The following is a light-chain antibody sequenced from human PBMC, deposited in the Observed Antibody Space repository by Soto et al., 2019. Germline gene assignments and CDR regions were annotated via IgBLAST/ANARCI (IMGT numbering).Light chain of an antibody. J-gene: IGLJ1*01. CDR1: PSNIGSNT. CDR3: ATWDDSLNGDV. Sequence: QSVLTQPPSASGTPGQRVTISCSGSPSNIGSNTVNWYQQLPGTAPKLLIYSSNQRPSGVPDRFSGSKSGTSASLAISGLQSEDEADYYCATWDDSLNGDVFGSGTKLTVL. CDR2: SSN. V-gene: IGLV1-44*01.